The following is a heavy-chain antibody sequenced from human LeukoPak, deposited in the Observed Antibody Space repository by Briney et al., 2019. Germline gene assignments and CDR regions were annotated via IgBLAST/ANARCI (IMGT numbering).Heavy chain of an antibody. CDR1: GGSISSYY. V-gene: IGHV4-4*07. D-gene: IGHD3-10*01. Sequence: SETLSLTCTVSGGSISSYYWSWIRQPAGKGLEWIGRIYTSGSTNYNPSLKSRVTISVDTSKNQFSLKLSSVTAADTAVYYCAREVVVRAASRGEWFDPWGQGTLVTVSS. CDR3: AREVVVRAASRGEWFDP. J-gene: IGHJ5*02. CDR2: IYTSGST.